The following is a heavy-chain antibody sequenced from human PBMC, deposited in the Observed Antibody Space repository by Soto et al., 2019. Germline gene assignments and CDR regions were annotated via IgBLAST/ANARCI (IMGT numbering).Heavy chain of an antibody. CDR2: IIPILDTT. CDR3: ASGGTTVNRRFDF. D-gene: IGHD4-4*01. Sequence: QVQVVQSGAEVKKPGASVSVSCKASGGTSSRYAITWIRQAPGQGLEWMGGIIPILDTTDYAQKFQGRVTFTADESTRTVYMELSSLTSEDTAVYYCASGGTTVNRRFDFWGQGTLVTVSS. CDR1: GGTSSRYA. J-gene: IGHJ4*02. V-gene: IGHV1-69*01.